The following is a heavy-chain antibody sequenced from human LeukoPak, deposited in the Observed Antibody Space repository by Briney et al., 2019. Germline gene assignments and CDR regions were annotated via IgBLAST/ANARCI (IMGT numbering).Heavy chain of an antibody. D-gene: IGHD3-22*01. V-gene: IGHV3-30-3*01. J-gene: IGHJ4*02. CDR1: GFTFSSYA. CDR3: ARDRDYYDSSGLDY. Sequence: GGSLRLSCAASGFTFSSYAMSWVRQAPGKGLEWVAVILHDGNKKYYADSVKGRFTISRDNSKNTLYLQMNSPRAEDTAVYYCARDRDYYDSSGLDYWGQGTLVTVSS. CDR2: ILHDGNKK.